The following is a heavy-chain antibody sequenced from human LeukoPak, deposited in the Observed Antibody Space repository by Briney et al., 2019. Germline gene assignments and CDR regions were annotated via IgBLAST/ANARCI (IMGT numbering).Heavy chain of an antibody. CDR2: ISSSSSYI. CDR3: ARVVDHDYGDYYLDY. CDR1: GFTFSSYS. Sequence: GGSLRLSCAASGFTFSSYSMNWVRQAPGKGLEWVSSISSSSSYIYYADSVKGRLTISRDNSKNTLYLQMNSLRAEDTAVYYCARVVDHDYGDYYLDYWGQGTLVTVSS. J-gene: IGHJ4*02. V-gene: IGHV3-21*04. D-gene: IGHD4-17*01.